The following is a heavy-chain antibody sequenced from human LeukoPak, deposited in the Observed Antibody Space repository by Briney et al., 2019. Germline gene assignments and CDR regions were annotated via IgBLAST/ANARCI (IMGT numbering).Heavy chain of an antibody. CDR1: GGSISSYY. Sequence: SETLSLTCTVSGGSISSYYWSWIRQPPEKGLEWIGYIYYSGSTNYNPSLKSRVTISVDTSKNQFSLKLSSVTAADTAVYYCARDGMVVNAFDIWGQGTMVTVSS. CDR3: ARDGMVVNAFDI. V-gene: IGHV4-59*01. CDR2: IYYSGST. D-gene: IGHD2-15*01. J-gene: IGHJ3*02.